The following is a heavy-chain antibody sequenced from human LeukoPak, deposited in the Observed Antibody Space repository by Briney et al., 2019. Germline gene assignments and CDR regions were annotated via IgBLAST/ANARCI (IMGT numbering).Heavy chain of an antibody. J-gene: IGHJ5*02. Sequence: SETLSLTCVVSGYSISSGYQWAWIRQSPGKGLEWIGSIYHTRSAHYNPSLQSRVTISVDTSNNQFSLRLNSVTAADTAVYYCARDPRWLTPDCTSTSCYENYFDPWGQGTLVTVSS. D-gene: IGHD2-2*01. CDR3: ARDPRWLTPDCTSTSCYENYFDP. V-gene: IGHV4-38-2*02. CDR1: GYSISSGYQ. CDR2: IYHTRSA.